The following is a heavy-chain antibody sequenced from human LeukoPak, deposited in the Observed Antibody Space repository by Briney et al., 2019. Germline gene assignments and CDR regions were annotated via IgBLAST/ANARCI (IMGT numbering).Heavy chain of an antibody. CDR2: ISAYNGNT. J-gene: IGHJ5*02. V-gene: IGHV1-18*04. Sequence: GASVTVSCKASGYTFTSYGISWVRQAPGQGLEWMGWISAYNGNTNHAQKLQGRLTMTTDTSTSTAYMEPRSLRSDDTAVYYCARDGFTITMVRGVIINWFDPWGQGTLVTVSS. CDR1: GYTFTSYG. D-gene: IGHD3-10*01. CDR3: ARDGFTITMVRGVIINWFDP.